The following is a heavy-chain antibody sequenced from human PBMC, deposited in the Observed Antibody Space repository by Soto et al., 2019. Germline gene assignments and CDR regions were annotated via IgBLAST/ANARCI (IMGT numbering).Heavy chain of an antibody. Sequence: EVQLLESGGGLVQPGGSLRLSCAASEFTFSSYAMNWVRQAPGKGLEWVGRIRKKTYSYTTEYAASVIGRFIISRDDSTNSVYLQMSSLKTEDTAVYYCTTVTTVDYYFDYWGQGTLVTVSS. D-gene: IGHD4-17*01. V-gene: IGHV3-72*01. CDR3: TTVTTVDYYFDY. J-gene: IGHJ4*02. CDR1: EFTFSSYA. CDR2: IRKKTYSYTT.